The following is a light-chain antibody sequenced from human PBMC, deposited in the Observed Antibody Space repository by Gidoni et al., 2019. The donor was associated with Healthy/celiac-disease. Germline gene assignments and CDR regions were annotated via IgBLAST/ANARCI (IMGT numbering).Light chain of an antibody. Sequence: DIVMTQSPDSLAVSLGERATINCKSSQSVLYSSNNKNYLAWYQRKPGQPPKLLIYWASTRESGVPDRFSGSGSGTDFTLTISSLQAEDVAVYYCQQYYSTWSFGPGTKVDIK. V-gene: IGKV4-1*01. J-gene: IGKJ3*01. CDR3: QQYYSTWS. CDR1: QSVLYSSNNKNY. CDR2: WAS.